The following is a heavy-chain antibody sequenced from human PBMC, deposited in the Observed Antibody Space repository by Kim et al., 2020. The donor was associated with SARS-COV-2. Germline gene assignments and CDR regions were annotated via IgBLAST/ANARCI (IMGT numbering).Heavy chain of an antibody. CDR2: IKPIGGTT. V-gene: IGHV1-46*01. Sequence: ASVKVSCKASGDTFSNYAMRWVRQAPGQGLEWMGKIKPIGGTTRYAQKFQDRVTITADRSTNTAYMELSRLRSEDTAVYYCAKPTGNRVVWGQGTTIIV. J-gene: IGHJ6*02. CDR1: GDTFSNYA. CDR3: AKPTGNRVV.